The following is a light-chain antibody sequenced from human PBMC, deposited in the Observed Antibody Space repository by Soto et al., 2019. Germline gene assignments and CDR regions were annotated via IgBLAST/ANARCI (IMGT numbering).Light chain of an antibody. CDR1: QGIGNA. CDR3: QQFNSFPLT. J-gene: IGKJ4*01. CDR2: DAS. V-gene: IGKV1-13*02. Sequence: AAQLTQSPSSLSASVGDRVTRSCRASQGIGNALAWYQQKPGKAPKVLIYDASSLKSGVPSRFSGSGSGTDFTLTISSLQPEDFATYYCQQFNSFPLTFGGGTKVDIK.